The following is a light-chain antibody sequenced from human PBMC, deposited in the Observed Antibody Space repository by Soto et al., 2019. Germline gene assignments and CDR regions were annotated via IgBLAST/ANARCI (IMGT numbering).Light chain of an antibody. CDR3: SSYTSSSPYV. CDR1: SSDVGGYNY. CDR2: EVS. V-gene: IGLV2-14*01. Sequence: QSVLTQPASVSGSPGQSITISCTGTSSDVGGYNYVSWYQQHPGKAPKLMIYEVSNRPSGVSNRFSGSKSGNTASLTISGLQAEDESDYYCSSYTSSSPYVFGPGTQLNVL. J-gene: IGLJ1*01.